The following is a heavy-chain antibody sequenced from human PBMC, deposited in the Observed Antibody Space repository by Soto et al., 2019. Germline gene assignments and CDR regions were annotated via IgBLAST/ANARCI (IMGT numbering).Heavy chain of an antibody. V-gene: IGHV4-30-4*01. D-gene: IGHD3-22*01. J-gene: IGHJ5*02. CDR3: ARDFFDSSDYTTNWFGP. CDR1: GGSISSGDYY. Sequence: SETLSLTCTVSGGSISSGDYYWSWIRQPPGKGLEWIGYIYYSGSTYYNPSLKSRVTISVDTSKNQFSLKLTSVTAADAALYYCARDFFDSSDYTTNWFGPWGQGTLVTVSS. CDR2: IYYSGST.